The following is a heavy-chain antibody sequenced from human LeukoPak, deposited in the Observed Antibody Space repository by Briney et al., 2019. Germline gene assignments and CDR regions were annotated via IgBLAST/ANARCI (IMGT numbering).Heavy chain of an antibody. Sequence: ASVKVSCKVSGYTLTELSMHWVRQAPGKGLEWMGGFDPEDGETIYAQKFQGRVTMTEDTSTDTAYMELSSLRSEDTAVYYCAAYCSGGSCYLRDAFDIWGQGTMVTVSS. CDR1: GYTLTELS. J-gene: IGHJ3*02. CDR3: AAYCSGGSCYLRDAFDI. V-gene: IGHV1-24*01. D-gene: IGHD2-15*01. CDR2: FDPEDGET.